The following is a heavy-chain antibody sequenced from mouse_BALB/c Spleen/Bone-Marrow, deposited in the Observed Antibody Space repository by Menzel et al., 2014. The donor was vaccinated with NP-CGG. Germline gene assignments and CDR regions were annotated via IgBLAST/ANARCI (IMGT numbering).Heavy chain of an antibody. CDR3: ASPPDY. V-gene: IGHV1-12*01. J-gene: IGHJ2*01. CDR2: IYPGNGDT. Sequence: QVQLQQSGAEQVKPGASVKMSCKASGYTFTSYNMHWIKQTPGQGLEWIGAIYPGNGDTSYNQKFKGKATLTADKSSSTAYMQLSSLTSEDSAVYYCASPPDYWGQGTTLTVSS. CDR1: GYTFTSYN.